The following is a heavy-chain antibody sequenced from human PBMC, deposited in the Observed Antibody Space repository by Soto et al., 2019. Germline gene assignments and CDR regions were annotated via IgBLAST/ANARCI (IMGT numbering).Heavy chain of an antibody. CDR3: AKDLNVRDSSGYYYRGEY. V-gene: IGHV3-23*01. D-gene: IGHD3-22*01. CDR2: ISGSGGST. CDR1: GFTFSSYA. Sequence: GGSLRLSCAASGFTFSSYAMSWVRQAPGKGLEWVSAISGSGGSTYYADSVKGRFTISRDNSKNTLYLQMNSLRAEDTAVYYCAKDLNVRDSSGYYYRGEYWGQGTLVTVSS. J-gene: IGHJ4*02.